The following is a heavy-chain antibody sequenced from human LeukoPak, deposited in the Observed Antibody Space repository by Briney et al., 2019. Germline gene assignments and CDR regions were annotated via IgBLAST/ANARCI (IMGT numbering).Heavy chain of an antibody. CDR3: VSFYETY. CDR2: INSDGSWT. CDR1: GNYW. D-gene: IGHD2/OR15-2a*01. Sequence: GGSLRLSCAASGNYWMHWVRQAPGKGLVWVSHINSDGSWTSYADSVKGRFTISKGNAKNTVYLQMNSLRAEDTAVYYCVSFYETYWGRGTLVTVSS. V-gene: IGHV3-74*01. J-gene: IGHJ4*02.